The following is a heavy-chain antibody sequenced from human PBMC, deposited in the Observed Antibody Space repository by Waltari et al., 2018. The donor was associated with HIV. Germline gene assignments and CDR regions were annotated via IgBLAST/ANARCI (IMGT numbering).Heavy chain of an antibody. V-gene: IGHV2-5*02. CDR1: GFSLTTSAVG. CDR2: IYWDDDK. Sequence: QITLKESGPSLVKPTQTLTLTCTFSGFSLTTSAVGVGWIRQPPGKALEWLALIYWDDDKRYSPSLSSRLTITKDTSKNQVVLTMTNMDPVDTATYYCARSAGTNDYYYYYYMDVWGKGTTVTVSS. J-gene: IGHJ6*03. D-gene: IGHD1-7*01. CDR3: ARSAGTNDYYYYYYMDV.